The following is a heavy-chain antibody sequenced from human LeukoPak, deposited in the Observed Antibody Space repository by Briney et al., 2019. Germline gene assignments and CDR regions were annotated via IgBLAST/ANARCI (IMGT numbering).Heavy chain of an antibody. CDR1: GYSISSGYY. Sequence: SETLSLTCAVSGYSISSGYYWAWIRQPPGKGLEWIGSIYHSGSTYYNPSLKCRVTISVDTSKNQFSLRLSSVTAADTAMYYCARSISTTGTDYWGQGTPVTVSS. CDR3: ARSISTTGTDY. V-gene: IGHV4-38-2*01. D-gene: IGHD1-7*01. CDR2: IYHSGST. J-gene: IGHJ4*02.